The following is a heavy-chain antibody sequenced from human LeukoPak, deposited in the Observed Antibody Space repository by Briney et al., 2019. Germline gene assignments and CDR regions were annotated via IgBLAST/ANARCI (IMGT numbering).Heavy chain of an antibody. V-gene: IGHV1-69*04. D-gene: IGHD2-2*02. CDR2: FIPMVGIA. Sequence: VKVSCKLSGGTFSKNAISWVRQAPGQGLEWMGRFIPMVGIATYAQRFQGRVTITEDRSTNTAYMEVSSLNSEDTAVYHCARVQAVGVPVAIDAYYSYGMDVWGPGTAVIVSS. CDR3: ARVQAVGVPVAIDAYYSYGMDV. J-gene: IGHJ6*02. CDR1: GGTFSKNA.